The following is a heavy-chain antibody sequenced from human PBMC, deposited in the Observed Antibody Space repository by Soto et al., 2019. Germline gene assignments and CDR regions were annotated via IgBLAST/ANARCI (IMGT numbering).Heavy chain of an antibody. D-gene: IGHD6-19*01. V-gene: IGHV3-11*06. J-gene: IGHJ4*02. CDR2: ISSSSSYT. CDR1: GFTFSDYY. Sequence: GGSLRLSCAASGFTFSDYYMSWIRQAPGKGLEWVSYISSSSSYTNYADSVKGRFTISRDNAKNSLYLQMNSLRAEDTAVYYCARDSPVAGTNYWGQGTLVTVSS. CDR3: ARDSPVAGTNY.